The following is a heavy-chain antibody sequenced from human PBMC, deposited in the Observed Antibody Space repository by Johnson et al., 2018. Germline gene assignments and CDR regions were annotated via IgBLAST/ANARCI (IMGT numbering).Heavy chain of an antibody. Sequence: VQLVESGGGLVQPGRSLRLSCAASGFTFDDYAMHWVRQAPGKGLEWVSGISWNSGSIGYADSVKGRFTISRDNAKNSLYLQMNSLRAEDTALYYCAKVIWATVPQGDVAFDIWGQGTMVTVSS. CDR3: AKVIWATVPQGDVAFDI. CDR2: ISWNSGSI. CDR1: GFTFDDYA. D-gene: IGHD4-17*01. J-gene: IGHJ3*02. V-gene: IGHV3-9*01.